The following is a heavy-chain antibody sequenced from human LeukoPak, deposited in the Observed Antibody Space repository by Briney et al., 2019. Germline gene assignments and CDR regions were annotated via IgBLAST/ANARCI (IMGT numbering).Heavy chain of an antibody. D-gene: IGHD2-15*01. J-gene: IGHJ4*02. CDR2: IKEDGSEK. Sequence: GGSLRLSCVASGFTFSNYWMSWVRQAPGKGLECVANIKEDGSEKYYVDSVKGRFTISRDNAKNPLYLQMNSLRAEDTAIYYCARIHGGYPFDYWGQGTLVTVSS. CDR3: ARIHGGYPFDY. V-gene: IGHV3-7*01. CDR1: GFTFSNYW.